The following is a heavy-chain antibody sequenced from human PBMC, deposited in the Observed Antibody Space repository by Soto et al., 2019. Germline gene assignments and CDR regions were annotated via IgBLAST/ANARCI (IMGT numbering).Heavy chain of an antibody. CDR2: IWYDGSNK. Sequence: GGSLRLSCAASGFTFSSYGMHWVRQAPGKGLEWVAVIWYDGSNKYYADSVKGRFTISRDNSKNTLYLQMNSLRAEDTAVYYCARDLGSGYYYDYYGMDVWGQGTTVTVSS. D-gene: IGHD3-22*01. J-gene: IGHJ6*02. CDR3: ARDLGSGYYYDYYGMDV. V-gene: IGHV3-33*01. CDR1: GFTFSSYG.